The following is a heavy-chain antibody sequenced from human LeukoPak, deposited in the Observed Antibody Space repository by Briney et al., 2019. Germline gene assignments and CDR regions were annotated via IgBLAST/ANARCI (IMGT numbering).Heavy chain of an antibody. Sequence: ASVKVSCKVSGYTLTELSMHWVRQAPGRGLEWMGGFDPEDGETIYAQKFQGRVTMTEDTSTDTAYMELRSLRSDDTAVYYCARDFPGNHYYMDVWGKGTTVTVSS. V-gene: IGHV1-24*01. J-gene: IGHJ6*03. D-gene: IGHD4-23*01. CDR3: ARDFPGNHYYMDV. CDR1: GYTLTELS. CDR2: FDPEDGET.